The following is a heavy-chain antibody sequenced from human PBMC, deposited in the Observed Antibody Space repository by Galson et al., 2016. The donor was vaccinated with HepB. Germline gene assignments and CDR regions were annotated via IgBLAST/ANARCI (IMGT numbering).Heavy chain of an antibody. Sequence: SETLSLTCAVYGGSFTSYYWTWVRQPPGKGLEWIGEINHSGSTNYNPSLKSRVTITVDTSKNQFSLKLNFVTAADTALYYCARIPFYFGSGIMDFWGQGTPVTVSS. D-gene: IGHD3-10*01. CDR2: INHSGST. CDR1: GGSFTSYY. V-gene: IGHV4-34*01. CDR3: ARIPFYFGSGIMDF. J-gene: IGHJ4*02.